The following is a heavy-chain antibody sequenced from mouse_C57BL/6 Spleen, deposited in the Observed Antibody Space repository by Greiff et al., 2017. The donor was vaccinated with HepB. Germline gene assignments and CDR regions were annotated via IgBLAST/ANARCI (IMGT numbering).Heavy chain of an antibody. Sequence: LQQSGAELVRPGASVTLSCKASGYTFTDYEMHWVKQTPVHGLEWIGAIDPETGGTAYNQKFKGKAILTADKSSSTAYMELRSLTSEDSAVYYCTRLGEYYFDYWGQGTTLTVSS. J-gene: IGHJ2*01. V-gene: IGHV1-15*01. D-gene: IGHD4-1*01. CDR3: TRLGEYYFDY. CDR2: IDPETGGT. CDR1: GYTFTDYE.